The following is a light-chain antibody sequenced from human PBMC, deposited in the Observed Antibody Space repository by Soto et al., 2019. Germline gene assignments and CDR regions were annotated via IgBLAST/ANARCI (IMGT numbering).Light chain of an antibody. V-gene: IGLV2-14*01. J-gene: IGLJ2*01. CDR2: DVS. CDR3: SSYTSSIPYVL. Sequence: QSALTQPASVSGSPGQSITISCTGTSSDVGGYNSVSWYQQHPGKAPKLMIYDVSNRPSGVSNRFSGSKSGKTASLTISGLQAEDEADYYFSSYTSSIPYVLFGGGPKLTVL. CDR1: SSDVGGYNS.